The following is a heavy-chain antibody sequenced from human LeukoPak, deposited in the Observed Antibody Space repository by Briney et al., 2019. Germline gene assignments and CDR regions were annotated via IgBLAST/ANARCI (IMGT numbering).Heavy chain of an antibody. Sequence: GGSLRLSCAASGFTFSDSDMTWVRQAPGKGVEWVAYISGSGHDINYSESAKGRFTISRDNAKNSLYLQMNSLRAEDTAVYYCAELGITMIGGVWGKGTTVTISS. D-gene: IGHD3-10*02. V-gene: IGHV3-11*06. CDR3: AELGITMIGGV. CDR1: GFTFSDSD. CDR2: ISGSGHDI. J-gene: IGHJ6*04.